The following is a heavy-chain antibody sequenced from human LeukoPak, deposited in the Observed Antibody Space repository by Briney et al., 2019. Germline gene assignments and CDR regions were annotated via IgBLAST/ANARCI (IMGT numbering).Heavy chain of an antibody. V-gene: IGHV3-9*01. Sequence: GGSLRLSCAASGLTFDDYAMHWVRQAPGKGLEWVSGISWNSGSIGYADSVKGRFTISRDNAKNSLYLQMNSLRAEDTALYYCAKGRVAGLFDYWGQGTLVTVSS. J-gene: IGHJ4*02. CDR3: AKGRVAGLFDY. CDR2: ISWNSGSI. CDR1: GLTFDDYA. D-gene: IGHD6-19*01.